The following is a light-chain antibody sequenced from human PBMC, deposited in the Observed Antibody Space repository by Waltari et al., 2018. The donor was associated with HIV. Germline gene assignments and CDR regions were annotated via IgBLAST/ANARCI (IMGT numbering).Light chain of an antibody. CDR1: QSVLSSSNNKNY. V-gene: IGKV4-1*01. CDR3: QQYYSPPLT. CDR2: WAS. J-gene: IGKJ1*01. Sequence: DIVMTQSPDSLAVSLGERATINCKSSQSVLSSSNNKNYFAWYQQKPGQPPKLLIHWASTRESGVPDRFNGSGSGTDFTLTISSLQAEDVAVYYCQQYYSPPLTFGQGTKVELK.